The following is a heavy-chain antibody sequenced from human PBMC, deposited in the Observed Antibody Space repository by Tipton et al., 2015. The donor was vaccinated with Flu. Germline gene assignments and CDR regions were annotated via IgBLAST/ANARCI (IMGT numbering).Heavy chain of an antibody. V-gene: IGHV4-4*07. CDR1: GGSLSSFY. J-gene: IGHJ4*02. CDR3: ARGSGSGTFMIFDF. D-gene: IGHD3-10*01. Sequence: TLSLTCTVSGGSLSSFYWSWIRQPAGKGLEYIGRIYSSGSTNYNPSFKSRVSMSLDASKTQFSLNLNSVTAADTAMYYCARGSGSGTFMIFDFWGQGTLVTVSS. CDR2: IYSSGST.